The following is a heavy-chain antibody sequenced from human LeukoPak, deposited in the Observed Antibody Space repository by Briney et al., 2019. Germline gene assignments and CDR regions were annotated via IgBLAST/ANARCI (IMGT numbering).Heavy chain of an antibody. CDR2: IYDSGST. V-gene: IGHV4-61*01. CDR3: ARKTRAANRYNWFDP. J-gene: IGHJ5*02. Sequence: SETLSLTCTVSGGSVSSGSYYWSWIRQPPGKGLEWIGYIYDSGSTNYNPSLKSRVTISVDTSKNQFSLKLSSVTAADTAVYYCARKTRAANRYNWFDPWGQGTLVTVSS. D-gene: IGHD2-15*01. CDR1: GGSVSSGSYY.